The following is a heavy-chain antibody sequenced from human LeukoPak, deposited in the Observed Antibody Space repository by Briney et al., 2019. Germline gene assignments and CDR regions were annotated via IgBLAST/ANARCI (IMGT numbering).Heavy chain of an antibody. J-gene: IGHJ6*03. CDR1: GFTFRDYW. CDR2: IDFDGSHA. D-gene: IGHD3-3*01. CDR3: AKESGVEYYYYYYMDV. Sequence: GGSLRLSCAASGFTFRDYWMHWVRQTPGKGLVWVSRIDFDGSHANYADSVRGRFTISRDNAKNTLYLQMNSLRAEDTAVYYCAKESGVEYYYYYYMDVWGKGTTVTVSS. V-gene: IGHV3-74*01.